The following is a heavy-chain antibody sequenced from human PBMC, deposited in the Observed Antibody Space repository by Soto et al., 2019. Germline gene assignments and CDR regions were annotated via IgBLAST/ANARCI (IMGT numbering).Heavy chain of an antibody. CDR1: GGTFSSSA. Sequence: QVQLVQSGAEVKKPGSSVKVSCKASGGTFSSSAISWVRQSPGHGLEWMGVIIPIFGTANYEQKFQGRVTITADKSTSTAYMELSSLRSEDTAVYYCARTVQLAVAGIDAFDIWGQGTMVTVSS. V-gene: IGHV1-69*06. D-gene: IGHD6-19*01. J-gene: IGHJ3*02. CDR2: IIPIFGTA. CDR3: ARTVQLAVAGIDAFDI.